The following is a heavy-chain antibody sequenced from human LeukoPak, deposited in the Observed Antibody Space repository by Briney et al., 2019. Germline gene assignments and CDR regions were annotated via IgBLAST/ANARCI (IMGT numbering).Heavy chain of an antibody. CDR2: ISGSGGSK. V-gene: IGHV3-23*01. D-gene: IGHD3-16*01. CDR1: GFTFSSYA. Sequence: PGGSLRLSCAASGFTFSSYAMSWVRQAPGKGLEWGSAISGSGGSKYYADSVKGRFTISRENSTNTLYLQMNSLRAEDTAVYYCAKAPYDYVWGSYVDYWGQGTLVTVSS. J-gene: IGHJ4*02. CDR3: AKAPYDYVWGSYVDY.